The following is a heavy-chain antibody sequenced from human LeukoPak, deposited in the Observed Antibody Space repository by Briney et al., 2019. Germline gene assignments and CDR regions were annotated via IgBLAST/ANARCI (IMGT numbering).Heavy chain of an antibody. V-gene: IGHV1-3*01. CDR3: ARGPPWYNWNDAGGIDI. CDR2: INAGNGNT. D-gene: IGHD1-20*01. Sequence: PEASVTVSCKASGYTFTNYAMHWVRQAPGQRLEWMGWINAGNGNTKYSQKFQGRVTITRDTSASTAYMELSSLRSEDTAVYYCARGPPWYNWNDAGGIDIWGQGTMVTVSS. J-gene: IGHJ3*02. CDR1: GYTFTNYA.